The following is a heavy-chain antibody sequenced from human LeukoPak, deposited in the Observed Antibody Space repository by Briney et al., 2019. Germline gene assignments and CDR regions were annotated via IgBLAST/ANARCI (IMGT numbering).Heavy chain of an antibody. CDR2: INHSGST. D-gene: IGHD3-10*01. V-gene: IGHV4-34*01. J-gene: IGHJ4*02. CDR3: ASARYYYGSGSYAYFDY. CDR1: GGSFRGYY. Sequence: SETLSLTCAVYGGSFRGYYWSWIRQPPGKGLEWIGEINHSGSTNYNPSLKSRVTISVDTSKNQFSLKLSSVTAADTAVYYCASARYYYGSGSYAYFDYWGQGTLVTVSS.